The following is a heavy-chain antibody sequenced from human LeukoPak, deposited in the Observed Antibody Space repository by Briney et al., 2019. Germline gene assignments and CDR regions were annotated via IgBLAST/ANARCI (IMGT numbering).Heavy chain of an antibody. J-gene: IGHJ3*02. D-gene: IGHD5-24*01. Sequence: GGSLRLSCAASGFTFSRYAMSWVRQAPGKGLEWVSAISGSGGSTYYADSVKGRFTISRDDSKNTLYLQMNSLRAEDTALYYCAKPAQVDGSIDVFDIWGQGTMVTVSS. CDR3: AKPAQVDGSIDVFDI. V-gene: IGHV3-23*01. CDR1: GFTFSRYA. CDR2: ISGSGGST.